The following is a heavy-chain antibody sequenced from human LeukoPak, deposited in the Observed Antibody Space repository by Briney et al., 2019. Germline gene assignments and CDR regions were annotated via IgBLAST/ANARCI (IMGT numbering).Heavy chain of an antibody. D-gene: IGHD2-21*01. Sequence: SQTLSLTCTVSRGSIRNNSNPWVWIRHSPGKGLEWIGNIYYSGTTYYSSSLKSRLTLSVDTSKNQFSLRLTSVTAADTAVYYCARLEKDDYPMGIVYWGQGALVTVSS. CDR1: RGSIRNNSNP. CDR2: IYYSGTT. CDR3: ARLEKDDYPMGIVY. V-gene: IGHV4-39*01. J-gene: IGHJ4*01.